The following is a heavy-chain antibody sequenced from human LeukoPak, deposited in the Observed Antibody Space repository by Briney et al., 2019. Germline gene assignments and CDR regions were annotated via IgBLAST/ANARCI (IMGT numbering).Heavy chain of an antibody. CDR3: AKVSTPQACSSTSCYNPDLDY. CDR2: IYSGGST. CDR1: GFTVSSNY. J-gene: IGHJ4*02. D-gene: IGHD2-2*02. Sequence: GGSLRLSCAASGFTVSSNYMSWVRQAPGKGLEWVSVIYSGGSTYYADSVKGRFTISRDNSKNTLYLQMNSLRAEDTAVYYCAKVSTPQACSSTSCYNPDLDYWGQGTLVTVSS. V-gene: IGHV3-53*01.